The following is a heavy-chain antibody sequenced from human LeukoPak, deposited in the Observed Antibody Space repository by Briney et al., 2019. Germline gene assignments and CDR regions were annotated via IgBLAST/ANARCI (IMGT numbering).Heavy chain of an antibody. D-gene: IGHD2-2*01. J-gene: IGHJ3*02. V-gene: IGHV1-2*06. CDR2: INPNSGGT. Sequence: ASVKVSCKASGYMFTGYYMHWVRQAPGQGLEWMGRINPNSGGTDYAQKFQGRVTMTRDTSISTEYMELSRLRSDDTAVYYCARAGFTIVVPGAIYFDGFDIWGQGTTVTVSS. CDR3: ARAGFTIVVPGAIYFDGFDI. CDR1: GYMFTGYY.